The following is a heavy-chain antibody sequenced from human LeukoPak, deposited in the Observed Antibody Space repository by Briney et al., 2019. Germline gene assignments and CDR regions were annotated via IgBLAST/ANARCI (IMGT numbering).Heavy chain of an antibody. CDR3: AKAGSGVPIVVVPAAFDS. Sequence: GGSLRLSCAVSGLTLSDYAMTWVRQAPGKGLEWVSTVSGSGGQTHYADSVKGRFVISRDNFRNTVYLQMNILRVEDTAIYYCAKAGSGVPIVVVPAAFDSWGQGTLVAVSS. CDR2: VSGSGGQT. D-gene: IGHD2-21*01. CDR1: GLTLSDYA. V-gene: IGHV3-23*01. J-gene: IGHJ4*02.